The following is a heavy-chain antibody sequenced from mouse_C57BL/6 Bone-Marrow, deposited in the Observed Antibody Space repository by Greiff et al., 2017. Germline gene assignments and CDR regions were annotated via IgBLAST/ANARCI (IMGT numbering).Heavy chain of an antibody. V-gene: IGHV2-5*01. CDR2: RWRGGST. CDR3: AIHYYGSSYDYAMDY. CDR1: GFSLTSYG. J-gene: IGHJ4*01. D-gene: IGHD1-1*01. Sequence: VKLEESGPGLVQPSQSLSITCTVSGFSLTSYGVHWVRQSPGKGLEWLGVRWRGGSTDYNAAFMSRLSITKDNSKSQVFFKMNSLQADDTAIYYCAIHYYGSSYDYAMDYWGQGTSVTVSS.